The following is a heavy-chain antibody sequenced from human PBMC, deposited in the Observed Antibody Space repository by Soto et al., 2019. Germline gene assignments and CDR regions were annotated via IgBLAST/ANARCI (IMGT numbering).Heavy chain of an antibody. J-gene: IGHJ6*02. D-gene: IGHD3-3*01. Sequence: ASVKVSCKASGYTFTSYGISWVRQAPGQGLEWMGWISAYNGNTNYAQKLQGRVTMTTDTSTSTAYMELRSLRSDDKAGYYCGRYANYDFWSGYFSPLVYYVMYFWGQGTTVTVSS. CDR2: ISAYNGNT. CDR3: GRYANYDFWSGYFSPLVYYVMYF. V-gene: IGHV1-18*04. CDR1: GYTFTSYG.